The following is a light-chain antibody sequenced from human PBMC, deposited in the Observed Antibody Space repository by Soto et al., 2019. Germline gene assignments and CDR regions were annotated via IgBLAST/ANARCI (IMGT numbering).Light chain of an antibody. CDR2: DAS. V-gene: IGKV3-11*01. J-gene: IGKJ3*01. CDR3: QQYGSSPFT. CDR1: QDVSRY. Sequence: ESVVTQSPATLSLSPGERATLSCRASQDVSRYLAWYQQKPGQSPRLLIYDASNRATGVPARFSGSGSGTDFTLTISSLEPEDFAVYYCQQYGSSPFTFGPGTKVDIK.